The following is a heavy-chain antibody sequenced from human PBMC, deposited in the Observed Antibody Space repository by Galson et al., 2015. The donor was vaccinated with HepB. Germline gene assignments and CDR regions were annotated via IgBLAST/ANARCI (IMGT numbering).Heavy chain of an antibody. Sequence: SVKVSCKASGGTFSSYAISWVRQAPGQGLEWMGGIIPIFGTANYAQKFQGRVTITADKSTSTAYMELSSLRSEDTAVYYCARSMIVVVNPYNWFDPWGQGTLVTVSS. J-gene: IGHJ5*02. CDR1: GGTFSSYA. V-gene: IGHV1-69*06. CDR3: ARSMIVVVNPYNWFDP. D-gene: IGHD3-22*01. CDR2: IIPIFGTA.